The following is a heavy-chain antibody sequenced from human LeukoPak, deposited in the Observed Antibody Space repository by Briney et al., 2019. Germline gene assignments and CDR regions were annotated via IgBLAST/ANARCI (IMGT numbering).Heavy chain of an antibody. V-gene: IGHV1-69*05. D-gene: IGHD4-11*01. CDR3: ARDTGDAFDI. CDR1: GGTFSSYA. J-gene: IGHJ3*02. CDR2: IIPIFGTA. Sequence: ASVKVPCKASGGTFSSYAISWVRQAPGQGLEWMGGIIPIFGTANYAQKFQGRVTITTDESTSTAYMELSSLRSEDTAVYYCARDTGDAFDIWGQGTMVTVSS.